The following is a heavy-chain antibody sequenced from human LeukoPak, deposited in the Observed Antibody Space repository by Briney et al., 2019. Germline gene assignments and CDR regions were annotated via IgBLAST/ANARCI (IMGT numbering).Heavy chain of an antibody. CDR1: GYTFTSYD. D-gene: IGHD5-12*01. J-gene: IGHJ4*02. Sequence: GASVKVPCKASGYTFTSYDINWVRQATGQGLEWMGWMNPNSGNTGYAQKFQGRVTMTRNTSISTAYMELSSLRSEDTAVYYCARGTLRFRRFDYWGQGTLVTVSS. CDR2: MNPNSGNT. CDR3: ARGTLRFRRFDY. V-gene: IGHV1-8*01.